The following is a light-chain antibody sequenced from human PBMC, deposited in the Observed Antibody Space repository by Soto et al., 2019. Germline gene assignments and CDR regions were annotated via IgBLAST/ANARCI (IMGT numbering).Light chain of an antibody. J-gene: IGKJ2*01. CDR1: QSVSSN. Sequence: EIVMTQSPATLSVSPGERATLSCRASQSVSSNLAWYQQKPGQAPRLLIYGASTRATGIPARFSGSGSGTECTLTITSLQSENFAIYYCQQYSNWPPEYTFGQGTKLEIK. CDR3: QQYSNWPPEYT. V-gene: IGKV3-15*01. CDR2: GAS.